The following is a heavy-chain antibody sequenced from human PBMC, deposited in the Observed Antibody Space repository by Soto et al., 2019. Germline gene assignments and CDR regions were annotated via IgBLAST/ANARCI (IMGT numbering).Heavy chain of an antibody. D-gene: IGHD3-10*01. CDR3: ARVRDGSGSYYYYYGMDV. V-gene: IGHV1-69*13. CDR2: IIPIFGTA. J-gene: IGHJ6*02. CDR1: GGTFSSYA. Sequence: GASVKVSCKASGGTFSSYAISWVRQAPGQGLEWMGGIIPIFGTANYAQKFQGRVTITADESTSTAYMELSSLRSEDTAVYYCARVRDGSGSYYYYYGMDVWGQGTKVTVS.